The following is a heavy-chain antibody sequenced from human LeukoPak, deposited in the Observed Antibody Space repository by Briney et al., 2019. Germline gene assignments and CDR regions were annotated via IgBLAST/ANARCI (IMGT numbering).Heavy chain of an antibody. J-gene: IGHJ4*02. CDR3: AKDREVRGVTYFDY. V-gene: IGHV3-23*01. CDR1: GFTFSSYA. D-gene: IGHD3-10*01. CDR2: ISGSGGST. Sequence: GGSLRLSCAASGFTFSSYAMSWVRQAPGKGLEWVSAISGSGGSTYYADSVKGRSTISRDNSKNTLYLQMNSLRAEDTAVYYCAKDREVRGVTYFDYWGQGTLVTVSS.